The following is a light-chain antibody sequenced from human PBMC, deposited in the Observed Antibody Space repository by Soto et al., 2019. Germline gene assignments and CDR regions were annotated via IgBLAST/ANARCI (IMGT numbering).Light chain of an antibody. J-gene: IGLJ1*01. CDR2: GNS. CDR1: SSNIGAGYD. CDR3: QSYDSSLSAFYV. Sequence: QSVLTQPPSVPGAPGQRVTISCTGSSSNIGAGYDVHWYQQLPGTAPKLLIYGNSNRPSGVPDRFSGSKSGTSASLAITGLQAEDEADYYCQSYDSSLSAFYVFGTGTKVTV. V-gene: IGLV1-40*01.